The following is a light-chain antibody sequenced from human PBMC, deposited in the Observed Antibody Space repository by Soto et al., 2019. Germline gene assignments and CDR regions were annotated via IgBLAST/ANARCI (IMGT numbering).Light chain of an antibody. CDR2: GAS. V-gene: IGKV3-20*01. CDR3: QQYGSSGT. Sequence: EVVLTQSPGTLSLSPGERATLSCRASRTVDGNYLAWYHQKPGQAPRLLIYGASNRATGIPDRFSGSGSGTDFTLTISRLEPEDFAVYYCQQYGSSGTFGQGTKVDIK. CDR1: RTVDGNY. J-gene: IGKJ1*01.